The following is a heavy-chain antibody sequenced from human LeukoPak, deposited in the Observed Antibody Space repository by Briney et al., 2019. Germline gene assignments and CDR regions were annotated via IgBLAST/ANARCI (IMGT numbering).Heavy chain of an antibody. CDR1: GGTFISYA. D-gene: IGHD7-27*01. CDR2: IIPIFGTA. V-gene: IGHV1-69*05. CDR3: ASVGTGAPDAFDI. J-gene: IGHJ3*02. Sequence: SVKVSCQASGGTFISYAISWVRQAPGQGLAWMGGIIPIFGTANYAQEFQGRVTITTDESTSTAYMELSSLRSEDTAVYYCASVGTGAPDAFDIWGQGTMVTVSS.